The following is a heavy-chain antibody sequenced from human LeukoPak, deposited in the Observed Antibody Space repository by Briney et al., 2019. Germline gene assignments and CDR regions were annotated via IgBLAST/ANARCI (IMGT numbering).Heavy chain of an antibody. D-gene: IGHD2-2*01. CDR3: AKSPYIVVVPAAPRVTYYFDY. CDR2: ISGSGGST. J-gene: IGHJ4*02. V-gene: IGHV3-23*01. CDR1: GFTFSSYA. Sequence: GGSLRLSCAASGFTFSSYAMTWVRQAPGKGLEWVSAISGSGGSTYYADSVKGRFTISRDNSKNTLYLQMNSLRAEDTAVYYCAKSPYIVVVPAAPRVTYYFDYWGQGTLVTVSS.